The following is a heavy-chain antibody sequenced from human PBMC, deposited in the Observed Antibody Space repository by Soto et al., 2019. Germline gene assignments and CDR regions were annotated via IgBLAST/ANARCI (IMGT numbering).Heavy chain of an antibody. CDR3: ARGRAHHDGSGPTPDY. V-gene: IGHV1-69*01. J-gene: IGHJ4*02. Sequence: QVQLVQSGAAVKKPGSSVNVSCKASGGTFSSYAISWVRQAPGQGLEWMGGIIPIFGTANYAQKFQGRVTITADESTSTAYMELSSLRSEDTAVYYCARGRAHHDGSGPTPDYWGQGTLVTVSS. CDR1: GGTFSSYA. CDR2: IIPIFGTA. D-gene: IGHD3-10*01.